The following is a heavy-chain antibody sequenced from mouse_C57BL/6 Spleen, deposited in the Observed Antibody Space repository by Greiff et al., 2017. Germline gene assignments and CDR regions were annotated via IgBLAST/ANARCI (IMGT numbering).Heavy chain of an antibody. CDR2: IYPRSGNT. CDR3: ARSGYYGSRGDWYFDV. Sequence: VKLQESGAELARPGASVKLSCKASGYTFTSYGISWVKQRTGQGLEWIGEIYPRSGNTYYNEKFKGKATLTADKSSSTAYMELRSLTSEDSAVYFCARSGYYGSRGDWYFDVWGTGTTVTVSS. D-gene: IGHD1-1*01. V-gene: IGHV1-81*01. CDR1: GYTFTSYG. J-gene: IGHJ1*03.